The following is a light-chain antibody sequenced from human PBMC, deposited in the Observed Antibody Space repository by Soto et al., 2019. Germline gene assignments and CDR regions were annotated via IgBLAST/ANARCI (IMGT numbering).Light chain of an antibody. Sequence: EIVLTQSPGTLSLSPGERATLSCRASQSVSSSYLAWYQQKPGQAPRLLIYGASSRATGIPDRFSGSGSGTDFTLTIRRLEPEYCAVYYCQQYGNSLLTFGGGTKVEIK. CDR1: QSVSSSY. J-gene: IGKJ4*01. CDR3: QQYGNSLLT. V-gene: IGKV3-20*01. CDR2: GAS.